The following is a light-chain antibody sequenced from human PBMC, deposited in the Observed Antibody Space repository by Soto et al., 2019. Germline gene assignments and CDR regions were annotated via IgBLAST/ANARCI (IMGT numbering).Light chain of an antibody. CDR2: GAS. V-gene: IGKV3-20*01. J-gene: IGKJ1*01. CDR1: QSISTNY. CDR3: QHYGTSPTWT. Sequence: EIVLTQSPVTLSLSPGETATLSCRASQSISTNYLAWYQQKPGQAPRPIIFGASSRASGIPGRFSGSGSGTAFTLTISRLEPEDFAVYYCQHYGTSPTWTFGQGTKVEIK.